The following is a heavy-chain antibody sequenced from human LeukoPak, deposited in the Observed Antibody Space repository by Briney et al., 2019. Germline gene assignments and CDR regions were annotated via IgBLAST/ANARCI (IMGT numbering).Heavy chain of an antibody. CDR3: ARWSLGDRTIAAQNYYYMDV. Sequence: ASVKVSCKASGYTFTSYGSSWVRQAPGQGLEWMGWISAYNGNTNYAQKLQGRVTMTTDTSTSTAYMELRSLRSDDTAVYYCARWSLGDRTIAAQNYYYMDVWGKGTTVTVSS. V-gene: IGHV1-18*01. CDR2: ISAYNGNT. CDR1: GYTFTSYG. D-gene: IGHD6-6*01. J-gene: IGHJ6*03.